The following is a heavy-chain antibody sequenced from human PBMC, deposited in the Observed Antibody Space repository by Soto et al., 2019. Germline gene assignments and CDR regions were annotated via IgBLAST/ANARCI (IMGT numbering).Heavy chain of an antibody. Sequence: HPGGSLRLSCAASGFTFSSYAMNWVRQAPGKGLEWVSVISGSGDSTYYADSVKGRFTISRDNSKNTLYLQMNSLRTEDTAVYYCARRGPGPYFDYWGQGTLVTAPQ. CDR2: ISGSGDST. V-gene: IGHV3-23*01. CDR1: GFTFSSYA. CDR3: ARRGPGPYFDY. D-gene: IGHD2-8*02. J-gene: IGHJ4*02.